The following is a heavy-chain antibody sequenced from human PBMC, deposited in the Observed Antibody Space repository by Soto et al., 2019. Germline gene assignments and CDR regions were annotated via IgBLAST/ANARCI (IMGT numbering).Heavy chain of an antibody. V-gene: IGHV1-2*02. CDR1: GYTFTGYY. Sequence: ASVKVSCKASGYTFTGYYMHWVRQAPGQGLEWMGWINPNSGGTNYAQKFQGRVTMTRDKSISTAYMELSRLRSDDTAVYYCARVEWEPNYYGMDVWGQGTTVTVSS. J-gene: IGHJ6*02. D-gene: IGHD1-26*01. CDR3: ARVEWEPNYYGMDV. CDR2: INPNSGGT.